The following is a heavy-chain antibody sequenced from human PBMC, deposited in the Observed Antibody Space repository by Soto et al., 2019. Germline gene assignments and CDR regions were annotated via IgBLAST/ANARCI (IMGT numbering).Heavy chain of an antibody. Sequence: GGSLRLSCAASGFTFSSYGMHWVRQAPGKGLEWVAVISYDGSNKYYADSVKGRFTISRDNSKNTLYLQMNSLRAEDTAVYYCAKGLGELLCWGQGTLVTVSS. J-gene: IGHJ4*02. CDR1: GFTFSSYG. D-gene: IGHD3-10*01. V-gene: IGHV3-30*18. CDR2: ISYDGSNK. CDR3: AKGLGELLC.